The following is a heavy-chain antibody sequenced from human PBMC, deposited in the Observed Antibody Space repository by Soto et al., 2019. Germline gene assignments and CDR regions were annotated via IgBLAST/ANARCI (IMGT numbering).Heavy chain of an antibody. CDR3: AKDRQDDSSGYWASYYFDY. V-gene: IGHV3-66*01. CDR1: GFTVSSNY. D-gene: IGHD3-22*01. Sequence: GGSLRLSCAASGFTVSSNYMSWVRQAPGKGLEWVSVIYSGGSKYYADSVKGRFTISRDNSKNTLYLQMNSLRAEDTAVYYCAKDRQDDSSGYWASYYFDYWGQGTLVTVSS. J-gene: IGHJ4*02. CDR2: IYSGGSK.